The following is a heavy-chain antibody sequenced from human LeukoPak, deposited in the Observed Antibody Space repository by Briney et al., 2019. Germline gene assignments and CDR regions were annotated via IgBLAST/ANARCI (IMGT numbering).Heavy chain of an antibody. CDR1: GYTFTSYY. D-gene: IGHD3-22*01. J-gene: IGHJ4*02. CDR3: ARERGRDYYDSSGGLDY. Sequence: GASVKASCKASGYTFTSYYMHWVRQAPGQGLEWMGIINPSGGSTSYAQKFQGRVTMTRDMSTSTVYMELSSLRSEDTAVYYCARERGRDYYDSSGGLDYWGQGTLVTVSS. V-gene: IGHV1-46*01. CDR2: INPSGGST.